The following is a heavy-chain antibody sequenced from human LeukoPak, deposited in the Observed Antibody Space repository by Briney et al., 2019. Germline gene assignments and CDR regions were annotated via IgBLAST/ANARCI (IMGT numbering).Heavy chain of an antibody. Sequence: GGSLRLSCAASGFTFNNYGMHWVRQAPGKGLEWVAFIRYNGNNQYYADSVKGRFTISRDNSKNTLYLQVNSLKGDDTAVYYCAKDSAFYYIDVWGKGTTVIISS. CDR2: IRYNGNNQ. D-gene: IGHD3-10*01. V-gene: IGHV3-30*02. J-gene: IGHJ6*03. CDR1: GFTFNNYG. CDR3: AKDSAFYYIDV.